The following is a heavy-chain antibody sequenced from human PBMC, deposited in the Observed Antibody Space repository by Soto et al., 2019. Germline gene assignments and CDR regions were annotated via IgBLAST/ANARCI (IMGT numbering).Heavy chain of an antibody. Sequence: SETLSLNCTVSVDSVRSYYWSWIRQPPGKGLEWIGYISYTGSTHYNPSLKSRVTISADTSKNQFSLKLSSVTTADTALYYCAREGVAAPYYYYGMDVWGQGSTVTVSS. CDR2: ISYTGST. CDR1: VDSVRSYY. J-gene: IGHJ6*02. V-gene: IGHV4-59*02. D-gene: IGHD2-15*01. CDR3: AREGVAAPYYYYGMDV.